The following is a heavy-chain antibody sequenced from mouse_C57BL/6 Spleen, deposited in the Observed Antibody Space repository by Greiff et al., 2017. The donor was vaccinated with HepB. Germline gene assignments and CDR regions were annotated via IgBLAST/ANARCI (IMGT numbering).Heavy chain of an antibody. CDR3: ARNAIYYGSSDWYFDV. J-gene: IGHJ1*03. V-gene: IGHV2-2*01. Sequence: QVQLQQSGPGLVQPSQSLSITCTVSGFSLTSYGVHWVRQPPGKGLEWLGVIWSGGSTDYNAAFISRLSISKDNSKSQVFFKMNSLQADDTAIYYCARNAIYYGSSDWYFDVWGTGTTVTVSS. CDR2: IWSGGST. D-gene: IGHD1-1*01. CDR1: GFSLTSYG.